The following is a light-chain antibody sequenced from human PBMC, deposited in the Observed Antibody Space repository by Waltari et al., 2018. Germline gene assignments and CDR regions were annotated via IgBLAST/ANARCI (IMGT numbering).Light chain of an antibody. CDR3: QQRSDWLLT. CDR2: DAS. CDR1: QCVSSS. V-gene: IGKV3-11*01. J-gene: IGKJ4*01. Sequence: EIVLTQSPAPLSLSPGERATLSCRASQCVSSSFAWYQQKSGQAPRLPIYDASNRATGIPARFSGGGSGTDFTLTISSLEPEDFAVYYCQQRSDWLLTFGGGTKVEIK.